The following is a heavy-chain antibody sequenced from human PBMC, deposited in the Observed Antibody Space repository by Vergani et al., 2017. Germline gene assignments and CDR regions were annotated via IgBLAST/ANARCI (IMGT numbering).Heavy chain of an antibody. CDR1: GFTFSSYA. J-gene: IGHJ3*01. V-gene: IGHV3-23*03. CDR3: AKAPYDFRSGYYIHSPVT. CDR2: IYRGGSST. Sequence: EVQLLESGGGLVQPGGSLRLSCAASGFTFSSYAMSWVRQAPGKGLEWVSVIYRGGSSTYYADSVKGRFTISRDNSKNTLYLQMKSLRAEDTAVYYCAKAPYDFRSGYYIHSPVTWGQGTMVTVSS. D-gene: IGHD3-3*01.